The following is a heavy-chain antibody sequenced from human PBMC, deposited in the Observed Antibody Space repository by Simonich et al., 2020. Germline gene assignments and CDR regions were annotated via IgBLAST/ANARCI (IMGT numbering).Heavy chain of an antibody. CDR1: GGSISSSSYY. D-gene: IGHD2-8*01. CDR2: IYYSGRT. CDR3: ARQRVLMVYAIDY. Sequence: QLQLQESGPGLVKPSETLSLTCTVSGGSISSSSYYWGWIRQPPGKELEWIGSIYYSGRTYNTPSLKSRVTIAVDTSKNQFSLKLDSVTAEDTAVYYCARQRVLMVYAIDYWGQGTLVTVSS. V-gene: IGHV4-39*01. J-gene: IGHJ4*02.